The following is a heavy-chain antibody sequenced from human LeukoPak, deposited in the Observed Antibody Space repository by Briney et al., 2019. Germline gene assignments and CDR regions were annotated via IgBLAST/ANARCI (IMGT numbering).Heavy chain of an antibody. CDR3: AKIEGKYQLANIPDS. D-gene: IGHD2-2*01. V-gene: IGHV3-30*02. Sequence: PGGSLRLSCVASGFTFSYYGMHWVRQAPGKGLEWVAFIRYDGSNEYYAESVKGRFTISRDNSKNTLYLQMNSLRVEVTAAYYCAKIEGKYQLANIPDSWGQGTLVTVSP. J-gene: IGHJ4*02. CDR2: IRYDGSNE. CDR1: GFTFSYYG.